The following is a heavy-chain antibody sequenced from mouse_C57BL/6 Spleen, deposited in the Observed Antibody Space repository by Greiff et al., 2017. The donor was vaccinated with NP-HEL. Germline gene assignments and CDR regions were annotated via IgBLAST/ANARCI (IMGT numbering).Heavy chain of an antibody. CDR3: TRPTGLYYYGPFAY. CDR1: GFTFSDAW. V-gene: IGHV6-6*01. J-gene: IGHJ3*01. CDR2: IRNKANNHAT. Sequence: EVQRVESGGGLVQPGGSMKLSCAASGFTFSDAWMDWVRQSPEKGLEWVAEIRNKANNHATYYAESVKGRFTISRDDSKSSVYLQMNSLRAEDTGIYYCTRPTGLYYYGPFAYWGQGTLVTVSA. D-gene: IGHD1-1*01.